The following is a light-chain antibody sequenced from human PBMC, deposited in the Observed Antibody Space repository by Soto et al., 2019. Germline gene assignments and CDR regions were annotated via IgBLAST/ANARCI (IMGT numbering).Light chain of an antibody. CDR3: SSYTSSTDYV. J-gene: IGLJ1*01. Sequence: VLTHPASVSGSPGQSITISCTGTSSDVGTYNYVSWYQQHPGKAPKLIIYEVSNRPSGVSNRFSGSKSGNTASLTISGLQAEDEADYYCSSYTSSTDYVFGTGTKVTVL. CDR1: SSDVGTYNY. V-gene: IGLV2-14*01. CDR2: EVS.